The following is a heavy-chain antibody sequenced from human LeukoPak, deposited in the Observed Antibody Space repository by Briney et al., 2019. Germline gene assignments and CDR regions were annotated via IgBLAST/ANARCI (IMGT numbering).Heavy chain of an antibody. CDR3: ARDHAAGWGLPLNWFDP. D-gene: IGHD1-26*01. CDR2: ISTYNGHT. J-gene: IGHJ5*02. CDR1: GYTFTSYG. Sequence: ASVKVSCKASGYTFTSYGINWVRQAPGQGLEWMGWISTYNGHTNYAQKFQGRVTMTTDTSTSTASMELRSLRSDDTAVYYCARDHAAGWGLPLNWFDPWGQGTLVTVSS. V-gene: IGHV1-18*01.